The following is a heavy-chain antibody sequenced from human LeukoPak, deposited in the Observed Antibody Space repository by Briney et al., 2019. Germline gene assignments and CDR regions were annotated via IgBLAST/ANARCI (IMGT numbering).Heavy chain of an antibody. Sequence: GGSLRLSCAASGFTFSSYSMNWVRQAPGKGLEWVSSISSSSSYIYYADSVKGRFTISRDNAKNSLYLQMNSLRAEDTAVYYCARLGYCSSTSCPGDALDIWGQGTMVTVSS. CDR1: GFTFSSYS. CDR2: ISSSSSYI. J-gene: IGHJ3*02. CDR3: ARLGYCSSTSCPGDALDI. V-gene: IGHV3-21*01. D-gene: IGHD2-2*01.